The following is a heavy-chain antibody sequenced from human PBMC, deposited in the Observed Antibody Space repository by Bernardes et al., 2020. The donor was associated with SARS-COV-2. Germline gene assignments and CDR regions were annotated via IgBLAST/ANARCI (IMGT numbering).Heavy chain of an antibody. J-gene: IGHJ4*02. CDR1: GYTFTNYG. D-gene: IGHD4-17*01. Sequence: ASVKVSCKASGYTFTNYGINWVRQAPGQGLEWMGWISTYNGNTKNAQKFRGRVTMTTDTSTSTAYMELRSLRSDDTAVYYCARGMTTVTTSALGYFDYWGQGTLVTVSS. CDR3: ARGMTTVTTSALGYFDY. V-gene: IGHV1-18*01. CDR2: ISTYNGNT.